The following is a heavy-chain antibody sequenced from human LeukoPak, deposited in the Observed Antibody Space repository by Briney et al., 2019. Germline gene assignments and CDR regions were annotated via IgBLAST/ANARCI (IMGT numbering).Heavy chain of an antibody. CDR3: AKGNWRYFDY. D-gene: IGHD1-1*01. V-gene: IGHV3-23*01. CDR1: GFTFSTYV. CDR2: ISGSGGST. J-gene: IGHJ4*02. Sequence: GGSLRLSCAASGFTFSTYVMSWVRQAPGKGLEWGSAISGSGGSTYYADSVKGRFTISRDNSKKTRNLQMNSRGADDTAVYYCAKGNWRYFDYWGQGTLVTVSS.